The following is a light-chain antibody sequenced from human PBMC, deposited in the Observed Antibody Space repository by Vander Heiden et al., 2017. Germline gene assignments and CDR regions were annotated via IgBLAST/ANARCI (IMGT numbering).Light chain of an antibody. CDR1: SSDVGGYNY. V-gene: IGLV2-11*01. CDR3: CSYAGSYTYV. CDR2: DVS. Sequence: QSALTQPRSVSGSPGQSVTISCTGASSDVGGYNYVSWYQQHPGKAPKLMFYDVSKRPSGVPDRFSGSKSGNTASLTTSGLQAEEEADYYCCSYAGSYTYVFGTGTKLTVL. J-gene: IGLJ1*01.